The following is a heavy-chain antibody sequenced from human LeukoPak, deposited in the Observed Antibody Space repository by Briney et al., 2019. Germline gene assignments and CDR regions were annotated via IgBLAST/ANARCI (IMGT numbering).Heavy chain of an antibody. Sequence: GASVKVSCKASGYTFTSYYMHWVRQAPGQGLEWMGIINPSGGSTSYAQKFQGRVTMTRDTSTSTVYMELSSLRPEDTAVYYCAREPRRDGYNSYYFDYWGQGTLVTVSS. CDR3: AREPRRDGYNSYYFDY. CDR1: GYTFTSYY. J-gene: IGHJ4*02. CDR2: INPSGGST. V-gene: IGHV1-46*01. D-gene: IGHD5-24*01.